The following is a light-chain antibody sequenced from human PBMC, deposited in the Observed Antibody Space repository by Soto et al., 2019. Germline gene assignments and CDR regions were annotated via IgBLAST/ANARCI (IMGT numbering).Light chain of an antibody. J-gene: IGKJ1*01. V-gene: IGKV1-39*01. Sequence: DIQMTQSPSSLSASVGDRVTITCRASQSVSNYLCWYQQNPGKAPKLLIYAASTLQRGVPSRFSGSGSGTDFTLTISSLQPEDFVTYYCQQSYSTPRTFGQGTKVEI. CDR3: QQSYSTPRT. CDR2: AAS. CDR1: QSVSNY.